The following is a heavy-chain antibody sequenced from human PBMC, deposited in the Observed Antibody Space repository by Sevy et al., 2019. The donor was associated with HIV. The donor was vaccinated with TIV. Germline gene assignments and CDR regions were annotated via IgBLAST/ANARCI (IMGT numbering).Heavy chain of an antibody. CDR1: GESFICYW. CDR2: IFPGDSDT. V-gene: IGHV5-51*01. CDR3: ARGVATVRQAFDAFDV. J-gene: IGHJ3*01. D-gene: IGHD5-12*01. Sequence: GESLKISCKAYGESFICYWIGWVRQMPGKGLDWMGIIFPGDSDTRYSPSFQGHITISADKSINTAYLQWNSLQASDTATYYCARGVATVRQAFDAFDVWGQGTVVTVSS.